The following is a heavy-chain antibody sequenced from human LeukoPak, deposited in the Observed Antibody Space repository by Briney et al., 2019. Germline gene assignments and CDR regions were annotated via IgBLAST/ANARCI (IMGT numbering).Heavy chain of an antibody. CDR2: INPNSGGT. D-gene: IGHD1-26*01. CDR1: GYTFTDYY. CDR3: AVGRRTDFDY. Sequence: GASVKVPCKASGYTFTDYYIHWVRQAPGQGLEWMGWINPNSGGTNYAQNFQGGVTMTRDTYITTAYMDLSRLRLDDTAVYYCAVGRRTDFDYWGQGTLVTVSS. V-gene: IGHV1-2*02. J-gene: IGHJ4*02.